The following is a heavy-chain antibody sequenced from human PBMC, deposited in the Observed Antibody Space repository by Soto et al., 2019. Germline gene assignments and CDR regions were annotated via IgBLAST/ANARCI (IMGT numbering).Heavy chain of an antibody. D-gene: IGHD5-12*01. CDR2: INHGGST. CDR1: GESFIGYY. V-gene: IGHV4-34*01. CDR3: AWTDIGTTNWFYP. J-gene: IGHJ5*02. Sequence: QVHLQQWGAGLLKPSETMSLTCAVDGESFIGYYWTWIRQSTGKGLEWIGEINHGGSTNYNPSLKSRVTISIDTSKIQLSLKFTSVTAAATSVYYCAWTDIGTTNWFYPWGQGTLVTVSS.